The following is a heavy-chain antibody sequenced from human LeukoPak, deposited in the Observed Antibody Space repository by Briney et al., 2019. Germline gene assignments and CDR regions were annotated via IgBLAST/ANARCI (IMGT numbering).Heavy chain of an antibody. CDR2: ISGSGGST. CDR1: GFTFSSYA. V-gene: IGHV3-23*01. J-gene: IGHJ4*02. CDR3: AKNTYYYDSSAIAD. Sequence: GGSLRLSCAASGFTFSSYAMSWVRQAPGKGLEWVSAISGSGGSTYYADSVKGRFTIFRDNSKNTLYLQMNSLRAEDTAVYYCAKNTYYYDSSAIADWGQGTLVTVSS. D-gene: IGHD3-22*01.